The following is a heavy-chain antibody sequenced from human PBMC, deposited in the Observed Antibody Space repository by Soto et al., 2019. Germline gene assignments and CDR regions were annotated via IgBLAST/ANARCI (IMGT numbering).Heavy chain of an antibody. CDR2: ISGSGGST. CDR1: GFTFSSYA. D-gene: IGHD4-4*01. J-gene: IGHJ4*02. CDR3: ARGSNHFDY. V-gene: IGHV3-23*01. Sequence: GGSLRLSCAASGFTFSSYAMSWVRQAPGKGLEWVSAISGSGGSTYYADPVKGRFTISRDNAKNTLYLQMNSLRAEDTAVYYCARGSNHFDYWGQGTLVTVSS.